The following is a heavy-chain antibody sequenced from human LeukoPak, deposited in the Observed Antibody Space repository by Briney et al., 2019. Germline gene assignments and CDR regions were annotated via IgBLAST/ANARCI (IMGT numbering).Heavy chain of an antibody. CDR3: ARGRHEGDY. D-gene: IGHD1-1*01. V-gene: IGHV3-33*01. CDR1: GFTFNSYG. CDR2: MWYDGSNK. J-gene: IGHJ4*02. Sequence: HPGGSLRLSCAASGFTFNSYGMHWVRQAPGKGLEWVAVMWYDGSNKYYADSVKGRFTISRDNSKNTLCLQMNSLRAEDTAVYYCARGRHEGDYWGQGTPVTVSS.